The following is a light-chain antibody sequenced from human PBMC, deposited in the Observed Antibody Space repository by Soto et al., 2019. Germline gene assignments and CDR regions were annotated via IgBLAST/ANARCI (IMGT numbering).Light chain of an antibody. J-gene: IGKJ1*01. V-gene: IGKV3-20*01. CDR2: GAS. CDR3: QEYGSSRT. CDR1: QSVGITY. Sequence: EIVLTQSPGTLSLSPGERATLSCRASQSVGITYLAWYQQKPGQAPRLLIYGASSRATGIPDRFSGSGSGTDFTLTISRLEPEDFAVYYCQEYGSSRTFGQGPTVEIK.